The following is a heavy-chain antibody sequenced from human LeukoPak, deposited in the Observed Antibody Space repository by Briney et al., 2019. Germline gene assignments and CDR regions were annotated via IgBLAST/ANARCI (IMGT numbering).Heavy chain of an antibody. CDR3: ARESTAGPEDGGLDP. Sequence: PGGSLRLSCAASGFTFSSYAMHWVRQAPGKGLEWVAVISCDGSNKYYADSVKGRFTISRDNSKNTLYLQMNSLRAEDTAVYYCARESTAGPEDGGLDPWGQGTLVTVSS. CDR1: GFTFSSYA. J-gene: IGHJ5*02. CDR2: ISCDGSNK. V-gene: IGHV3-30*04. D-gene: IGHD1-1*01.